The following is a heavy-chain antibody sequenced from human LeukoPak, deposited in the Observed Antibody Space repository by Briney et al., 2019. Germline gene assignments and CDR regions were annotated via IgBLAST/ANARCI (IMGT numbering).Heavy chain of an antibody. CDR3: ARRTGSHLPNWFDP. CDR1: GFTFSIHG. D-gene: IGHD3-10*01. CDR2: IHNSGST. Sequence: GSLRLSCAASGFTFSIHGMNWIRQPPGKGPEWIGSIHNSGSTYYNPSLKSRVTISGDTSKNQFSLKLSSVTAADTAVYYCARRTGSHLPNWFDPWGQGTLVTVSS. V-gene: IGHV4-39*01. J-gene: IGHJ5*02.